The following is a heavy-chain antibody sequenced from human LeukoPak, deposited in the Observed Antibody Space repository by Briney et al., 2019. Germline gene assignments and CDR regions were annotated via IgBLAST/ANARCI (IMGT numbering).Heavy chain of an antibody. Sequence: GGSLRLSCAASGFSFSSSAMTWVRQAPGKGLEWVSGISGSASRTDYADSVKGRFTISRDSSKNTPYLQMNSLRAEDTAFYYCAKREPSGYSSYWGQGTLVTVSS. D-gene: IGHD6-13*01. CDR1: GFSFSSSA. CDR3: AKREPSGYSSY. J-gene: IGHJ4*02. CDR2: ISGSASRT. V-gene: IGHV3-23*01.